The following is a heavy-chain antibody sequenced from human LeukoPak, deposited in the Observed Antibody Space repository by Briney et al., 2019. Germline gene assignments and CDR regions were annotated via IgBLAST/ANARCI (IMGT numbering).Heavy chain of an antibody. J-gene: IGHJ3*02. D-gene: IGHD5-18*01. Sequence: PGRSLRLSCAASGFTFSSYAMHWVRQAPGKGLEWVAVISYDGSNKYYADSVKGRFTISRDNSKNTLYLQMNSLRAEDTAVYYCARGGVDTATYGAFDIWGQGTMVTVSS. CDR3: ARGGVDTATYGAFDI. CDR2: ISYDGSNK. CDR1: GFTFSSYA. V-gene: IGHV3-30-3*01.